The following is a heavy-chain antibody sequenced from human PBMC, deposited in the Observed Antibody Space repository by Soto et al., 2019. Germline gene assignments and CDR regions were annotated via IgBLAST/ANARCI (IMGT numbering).Heavy chain of an antibody. CDR2: ISGYGDST. J-gene: IGHJ5*02. D-gene: IGHD3-9*01. CDR3: AKPLSAYYDILTGRT. Sequence: GGSLRLSCAASGFTFNTYAMTWVRQAPGKGLEWISAISGYGDSTYYADSVKGRFTISRDNSKNTLYLHMNRLRAEDTGVYFCAKPLSAYYDILTGRTWGQGTLVTVSS. V-gene: IGHV3-23*01. CDR1: GFTFNTYA.